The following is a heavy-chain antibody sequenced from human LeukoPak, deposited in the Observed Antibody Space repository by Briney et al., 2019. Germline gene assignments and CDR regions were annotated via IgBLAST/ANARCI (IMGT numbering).Heavy chain of an antibody. CDR2: IIPIFGTA. V-gene: IGHV1-69*13. J-gene: IGHJ3*02. CDR3: ARVLVLHGAFDI. D-gene: IGHD4/OR15-4a*01. CDR1: GGTFSSYA. Sequence: GASVKVSCKASGGTFSSYAISWVRQAPGQGLEWMGGIIPIFGTANYAQKFQGRVTITVDESTSTAYMELSSLRSEDTAVYYCARVLVLHGAFDIWGQGTMVTVSS.